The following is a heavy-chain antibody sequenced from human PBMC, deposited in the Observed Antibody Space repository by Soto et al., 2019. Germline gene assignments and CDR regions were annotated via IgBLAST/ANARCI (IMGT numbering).Heavy chain of an antibody. V-gene: IGHV3-74*01. CDR1: GLIFGNYW. Sequence: GGSLRLSCAASGLIFGNYWMHWVRQAPGKGLVWVSRIKSDGSSTNYADSVKGRFTLSRENAKNTLYLQMDRQRGEDTAVYYCARESSGYSSYFDYWGQGILVTVSS. J-gene: IGHJ4*02. D-gene: IGHD5-12*01. CDR2: IKSDGSST. CDR3: ARESSGYSSYFDY.